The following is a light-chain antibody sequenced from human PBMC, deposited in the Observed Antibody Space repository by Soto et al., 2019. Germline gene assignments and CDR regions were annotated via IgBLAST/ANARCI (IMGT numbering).Light chain of an antibody. CDR3: QHYNSYPWT. V-gene: IGKV1-5*03. CDR1: QSISSW. J-gene: IGKJ1*01. Sequence: DIQMSQSPSTLSASVADRVTITCRASQSISSWLAWYQQKPGKAPNLLIHKASHLESGVPSRFSGSGSGTEFTLTISSLQPGDYATYYCQHYNSYPWTFGQGTKV. CDR2: KAS.